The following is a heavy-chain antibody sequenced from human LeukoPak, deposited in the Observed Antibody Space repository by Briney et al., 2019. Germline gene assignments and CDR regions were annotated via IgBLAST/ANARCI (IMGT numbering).Heavy chain of an antibody. CDR1: GYTFTGYY. J-gene: IGHJ4*02. D-gene: IGHD3-9*01. CDR2: INPNSGGT. Sequence: ASVKVSCKAFGYTFTGYYMHWVRQAPGRGLEWMGWINPNSGGTNYAQNFQGRVTMTRDTSISTAYMELSRLRSDDTAVYYCARELTADPDYFDYWGQGTLVTVSS. CDR3: ARELTADPDYFDY. V-gene: IGHV1-2*02.